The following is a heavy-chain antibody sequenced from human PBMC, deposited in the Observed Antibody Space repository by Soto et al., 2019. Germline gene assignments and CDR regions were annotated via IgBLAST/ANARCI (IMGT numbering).Heavy chain of an antibody. Sequence: VQLVESGGGEVQPGRSLRLSCAASGFTYTDFALHWVRQAPGKGLEWVAIISYDGSDKYYADSVKGRFAISRENPKNTLYLEMNSLRPEDTDVYFCARRAWDSYYAIDVWGQGTTVTVFS. J-gene: IGHJ6*02. V-gene: IGHV3-30*09. CDR2: ISYDGSDK. CDR3: ARRAWDSYYAIDV. D-gene: IGHD3-22*01. CDR1: GFTYTDFA.